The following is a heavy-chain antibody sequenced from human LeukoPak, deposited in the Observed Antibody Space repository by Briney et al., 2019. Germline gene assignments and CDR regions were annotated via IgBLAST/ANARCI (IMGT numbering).Heavy chain of an antibody. V-gene: IGHV3-23*01. CDR1: GFTFSSYA. J-gene: IGHJ3*02. CDR2: ISGSGGST. Sequence: GGSLRLSCAASGFTFSSYAMSWVRQAPGKGLEWVSAISGSGGSTYYADSVKGRFTISRDNSKNTLYLQMNSLRAEDTAVYYCAKDWSGLYYDILTGYRGDAFDIWGQGTIVTVSS. CDR3: AKDWSGLYYDILTGYRGDAFDI. D-gene: IGHD3-9*01.